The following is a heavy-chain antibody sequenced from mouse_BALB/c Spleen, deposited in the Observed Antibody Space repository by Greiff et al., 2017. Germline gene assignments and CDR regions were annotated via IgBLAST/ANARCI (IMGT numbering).Heavy chain of an antibody. Sequence: QVQLQQSGAELMKPGASVKISCKATGYTFSSYWIEWVKQRPGHGLEWIGEILPGSGSTNYNEKFKGKATFTADTSSNTAYMQLSSLTSEDSAVYYCARGLAWFAYWGPGTLVTVSA. D-gene: IGHD4-1*01. CDR3: ARGLAWFAY. CDR2: ILPGSGST. CDR1: GYTFSSYW. J-gene: IGHJ3*01. V-gene: IGHV1-9*01.